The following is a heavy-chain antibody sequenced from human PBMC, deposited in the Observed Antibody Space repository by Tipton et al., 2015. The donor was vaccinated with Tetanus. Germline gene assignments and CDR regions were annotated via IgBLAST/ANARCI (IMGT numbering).Heavy chain of an antibody. D-gene: IGHD6-13*01. CDR1: RGSISRDIYN. Sequence: TLSLTCTVSRGSISRDIYNWGWVRQPPGRGLQWIGNINYYGTTYYSPSLKSRVTMSVDTPKNQFSLKLTSVIASDTAVYYCARHWGPRPGIAAAGTWWFDPWGQGTLVTVSS. V-gene: IGHV4-39*01. CDR3: ARHWGPRPGIAAAGTWWFDP. J-gene: IGHJ5*02. CDR2: INYYGTT.